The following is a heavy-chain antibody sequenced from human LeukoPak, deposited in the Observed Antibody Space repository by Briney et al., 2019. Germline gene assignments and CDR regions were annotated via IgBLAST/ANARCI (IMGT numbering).Heavy chain of an antibody. J-gene: IGHJ4*02. CDR2: LYHSGST. CDR3: ARWGPSGSYYTAIDY. Sequence: PSETLSLTCAVSGYSLSSGYYWGWIRQPPGRGLEWIGSLYHSGSTYYNPSLKSRVTISVDTSKNQFSLKLSSVTAADTAVYYCARWGPSGSYYTAIDYWGQGTLVTVSS. V-gene: IGHV4-38-2*01. CDR1: GYSLSSGYY. D-gene: IGHD1-26*01.